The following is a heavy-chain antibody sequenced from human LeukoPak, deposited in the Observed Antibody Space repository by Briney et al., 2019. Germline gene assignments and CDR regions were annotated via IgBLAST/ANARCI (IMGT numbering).Heavy chain of an antibody. CDR1: GGSISSSTHY. D-gene: IGHD3-10*01. CDR2: IHYSGST. J-gene: IGHJ4*02. Sequence: SSETLSLTCTVSGGSISSSTHYWGWIRQPPGKGLEWIGTIHYSGSTYYNPSLKSRATISVDTSKNQFSLKLGSVTAADTAVYYCVRQTYGSGSYYNLDCWGQGTLVTVSS. CDR3: VRQTYGSGSYYNLDC. V-gene: IGHV4-39*01.